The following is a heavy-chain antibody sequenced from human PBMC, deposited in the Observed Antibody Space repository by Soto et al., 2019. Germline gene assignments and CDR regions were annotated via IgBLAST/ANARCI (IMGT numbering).Heavy chain of an antibody. J-gene: IGHJ6*02. D-gene: IGHD1-26*01. CDR1: GGSISSYY. CDR3: AREGRGSYYYYYYGMDV. V-gene: IGHV4-59*01. CDR2: IYYSGST. Sequence: LTCTVSGGSISSYYWSWIRQPPGKGLEWIGYIYYSGSTNYNPSLKSRVTISVDTSKNQFSLKLSSVTAADTAVYYCAREGRGSYYYYYYGMDVWGQGTTVTVSS.